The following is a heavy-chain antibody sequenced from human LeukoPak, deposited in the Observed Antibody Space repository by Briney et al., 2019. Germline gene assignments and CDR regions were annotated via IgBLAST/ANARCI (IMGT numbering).Heavy chain of an antibody. J-gene: IGHJ4*02. V-gene: IGHV3-49*04. CDR3: TKGRSSDY. Sequence: PGGSLRLSCTTSGFSFSDYPMNWVGQAAGRGLEWVGFIRSKGYGGTTEYAASVKGRFTISRDDSKSIAYLQMNSLKTEDTAFYYCTKGRSSDYWGQGTLVTVSS. CDR2: IRSKGYGGTT. D-gene: IGHD6-6*01. CDR1: GFSFSDYP.